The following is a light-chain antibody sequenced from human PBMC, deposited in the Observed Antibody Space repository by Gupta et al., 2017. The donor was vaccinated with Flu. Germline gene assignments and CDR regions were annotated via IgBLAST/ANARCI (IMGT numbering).Light chain of an antibody. J-gene: IGKJ1*01. Sequence: DIVMTQSPLSLRVTPGEPASISCRSSQSLLHSNGYNYLDWYLQKPGQSPQILIYLGYNRASGVPDRCSGSGSGTDFTLKISRVEAEDVGVYYCMQALQTPWTFGQGTKVEIK. V-gene: IGKV2-28*01. CDR2: LGY. CDR3: MQALQTPWT. CDR1: QSLLHSNGYNY.